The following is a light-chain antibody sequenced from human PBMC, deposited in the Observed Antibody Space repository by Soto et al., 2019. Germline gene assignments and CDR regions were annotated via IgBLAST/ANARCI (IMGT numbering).Light chain of an antibody. CDR1: QSISNY. CDR3: QQSYGTPLT. Sequence: DMEMTQSPSSLSASVGDRVTITCRASQSISNYLNWYQHKPGKVPKLLIYAASSLQSGVPTMFSGSASGTDFPLTINSLQPEDFATYDCQQSYGTPLTFGGETKIEIK. CDR2: AAS. J-gene: IGKJ4*01. V-gene: IGKV1-39*01.